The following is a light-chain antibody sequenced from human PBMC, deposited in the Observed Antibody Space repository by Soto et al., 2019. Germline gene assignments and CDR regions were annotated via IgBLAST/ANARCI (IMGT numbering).Light chain of an antibody. Sequence: AIRMTQSPSSFSASIGDRVTVTCRANQTISSYLAWYQQKPGKAPKLLIYAASTLQGGVPSRFSGSGSGTDFTLTISCLQSEDFATYYCQQYYSYPLTFGGGTKVEIK. V-gene: IGKV1-8*01. CDR1: QTISSY. CDR2: AAS. CDR3: QQYYSYPLT. J-gene: IGKJ4*01.